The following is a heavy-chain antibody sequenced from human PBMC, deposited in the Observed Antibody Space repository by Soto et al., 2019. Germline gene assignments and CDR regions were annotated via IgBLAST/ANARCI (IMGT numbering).Heavy chain of an antibody. CDR3: AKWNDLDF. D-gene: IGHD1-1*01. J-gene: IGHJ4*02. V-gene: IGHV3-23*01. Sequence: SLRLSCTTSVFSFASFALTWVRQAPGQGLEWVATIVGSDAKRHYADSVKGRFSISRDTSRNTVYLQMNNLRADDTALYYCAKWNDLDFWGQGTRVTVSS. CDR1: VFSFASFA. CDR2: IVGSDAKR.